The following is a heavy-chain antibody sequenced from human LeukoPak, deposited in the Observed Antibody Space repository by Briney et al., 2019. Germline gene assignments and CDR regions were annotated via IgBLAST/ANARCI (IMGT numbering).Heavy chain of an antibody. CDR1: GYTFTGYY. V-gene: IGHV1-2*02. Sequence: ASAKVSCKASGYTFTGYYMHWVRQAPGQGLEWIGWINPNSGGTNYAQKFQGRVTMTRDTSISTAYMELSRLRSDDTAVYYCARDIVGGTVAGTFDWGQGTLVTVSS. D-gene: IGHD6-19*01. J-gene: IGHJ4*02. CDR2: INPNSGGT. CDR3: ARDIVGGTVAGTFD.